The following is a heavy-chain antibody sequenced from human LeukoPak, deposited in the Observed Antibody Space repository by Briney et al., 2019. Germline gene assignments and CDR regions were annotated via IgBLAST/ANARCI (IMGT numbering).Heavy chain of an antibody. CDR3: ARGDYDSSGYYYY. V-gene: IGHV4-30-2*05. CDR2: IYHSGST. D-gene: IGHD3-22*01. Sequence: PSQTLSLTCAVSGGSISSGGYSWSWIRQPPGKGLEWIGYIYHSGSTYYNPSLKSRVTISVDTSKNQFSLKLSSVTAADTAVYYCARGDYDSSGYYYYWGQGTLVTVSS. J-gene: IGHJ4*02. CDR1: GGSISSGGYS.